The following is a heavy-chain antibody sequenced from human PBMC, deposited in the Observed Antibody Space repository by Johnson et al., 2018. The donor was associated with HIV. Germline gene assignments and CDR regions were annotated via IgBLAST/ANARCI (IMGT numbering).Heavy chain of an antibody. CDR1: GFTFSNYG. D-gene: IGHD3-16*01. Sequence: QVQLVESGGDVVQPGGSLRLSCAASGFTFSNYGFHWVRQAPGKGLEWVAFIQYDDNNEYYADSVKGRFTMSRDISKNTVHLQMNSRRVDDTALYYCAKEAPGRWDLPVWAAIDIWGQGTMVTVSS. J-gene: IGHJ3*02. V-gene: IGHV3-30*02. CDR2: IQYDDNNE. CDR3: AKEAPGRWDLPVWAAIDI.